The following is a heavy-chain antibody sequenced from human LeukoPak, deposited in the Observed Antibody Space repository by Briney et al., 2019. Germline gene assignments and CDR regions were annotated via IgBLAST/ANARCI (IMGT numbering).Heavy chain of an antibody. Sequence: SVKVSCKASGGTFSSYAISWVRQAPGQGLEWMGGIIPIFGTANYAQKFQGRVTITADESTSTAYMELSSLRSEGTAVYYCARDYDFWSGYYTSRDYYYYMDVWGKGTTVTVYS. V-gene: IGHV1-69*01. D-gene: IGHD3-3*01. CDR3: ARDYDFWSGYYTSRDYYYYMDV. CDR2: IIPIFGTA. CDR1: GGTFSSYA. J-gene: IGHJ6*03.